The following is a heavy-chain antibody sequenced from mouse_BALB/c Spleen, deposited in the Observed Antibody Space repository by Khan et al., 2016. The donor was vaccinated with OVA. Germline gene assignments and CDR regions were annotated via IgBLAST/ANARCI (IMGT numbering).Heavy chain of an antibody. V-gene: IGHV2-9*02. CDR3: ARYYGNYGWYFDV. J-gene: IGHJ1*01. CDR1: GFSLTSYG. D-gene: IGHD2-1*01. Sequence: QVQLKESGPGLVAPSQSLSITCTVSGFSLTSYGVHWVRQPPGKGLEWLGVIWTGGSTNYNSALMSRLSISKDNSNTQVFLKRNSLQTDDTAMYYCARYYGNYGWYFDVWGAGTTVTVSS. CDR2: IWTGGST.